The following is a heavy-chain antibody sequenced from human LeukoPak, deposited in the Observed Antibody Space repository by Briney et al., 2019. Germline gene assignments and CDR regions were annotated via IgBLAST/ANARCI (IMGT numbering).Heavy chain of an antibody. J-gene: IGHJ4*02. Sequence: PSETLSLTCTVSGGSISSYYWSWIRQPPGKGLEWIGYIYYSGSTYYNPSLKSRVTISVDTSKNQFSLKLSSVTAADTAVYYCAREDVDTAMVDYWGQGTLVTVSS. V-gene: IGHV4-30-4*08. CDR1: GGSISSYY. CDR3: AREDVDTAMVDY. D-gene: IGHD5-18*01. CDR2: IYYSGST.